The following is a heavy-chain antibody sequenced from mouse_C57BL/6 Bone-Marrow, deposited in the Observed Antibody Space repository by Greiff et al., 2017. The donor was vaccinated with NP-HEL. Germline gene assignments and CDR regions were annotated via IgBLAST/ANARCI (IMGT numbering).Heavy chain of an antibody. J-gene: IGHJ4*01. CDR3: TTGGSSPYAMYY. CDR2: IDPENGDT. Sequence: EVQLQQSGAELVRPGASVKLSCTVSGFNIKDDYMHWVKQRPEQGLEWIGWIDPENGDTEYDSKFKGKATITADTSYNTAYLQLSSRTSEDTAVYYCTTGGSSPYAMYYWGQGTSVTVSS. D-gene: IGHD1-1*01. V-gene: IGHV14-4*01. CDR1: GFNIKDDY.